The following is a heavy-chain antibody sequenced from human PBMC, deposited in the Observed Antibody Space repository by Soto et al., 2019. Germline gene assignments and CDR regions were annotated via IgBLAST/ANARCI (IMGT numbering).Heavy chain of an antibody. D-gene: IGHD3-3*01. CDR1: GGSISGHY. CDR3: ARDVGLQHDTGYYDFWSGKNSWSDP. Sequence: SETLSLTCTVSGGSISGHYWSWIRQPPGKGLQYIGYISYSGSTNYNPSLKSRVTISVDTSNNQFSLRLSSVTAADTAVYYCARDVGLQHDTGYYDFWSGKNSWSDPWGPGIPVTVFS. V-gene: IGHV4-59*11. CDR2: ISYSGST. J-gene: IGHJ5*02.